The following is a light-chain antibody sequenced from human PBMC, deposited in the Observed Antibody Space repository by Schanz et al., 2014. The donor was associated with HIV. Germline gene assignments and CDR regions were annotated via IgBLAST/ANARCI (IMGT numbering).Light chain of an antibody. CDR3: SSYTSSASLYVI. CDR2: DVT. J-gene: IGLJ2*01. Sequence: QSALTQPASVSGSPGQSITISCTGTSSDVGIYNLVSWYQQHPGKAPKLMIYDVTNRPSGISSRFSGSKSGNTASLTISGLQTEDEADYYCSSYTSSASLYVIFGGGTKLTVL. CDR1: SSDVGIYNL. V-gene: IGLV2-14*02.